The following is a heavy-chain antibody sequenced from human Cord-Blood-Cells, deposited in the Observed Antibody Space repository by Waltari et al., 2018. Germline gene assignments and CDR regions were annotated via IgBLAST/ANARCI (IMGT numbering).Heavy chain of an antibody. CDR1: GGSISSSSYY. V-gene: IGHV4-39*01. CDR2: IYYSGST. D-gene: IGHD3-3*01. Sequence: LQLQESGPGLVQPSETLSLTCPVPGGSISSSSYYWGCIRQPPGKGLEWIGSIYYSGSTYYNPSLKSRVTISVDTSKNQFSLKLSSVTAADTAVYYCARGRIFGVVIEGWFDPWGQGTLVTVSS. J-gene: IGHJ5*02. CDR3: ARGRIFGVVIEGWFDP.